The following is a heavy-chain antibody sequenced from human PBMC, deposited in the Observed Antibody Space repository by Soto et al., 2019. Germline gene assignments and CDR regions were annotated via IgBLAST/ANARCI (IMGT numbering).Heavy chain of an antibody. D-gene: IGHD1-1*01. CDR2: IYHSGSA. J-gene: IGHJ3*01. CDR3: AKDLLERLRGVIDV. Sequence: QVQLQESGPGLVKPSGTLSLTCAVSGVSISSTNWWGWVRQPPGKGLEWIGEIYHSGSAVYNPSLKSRVTISVDKSKNQFSMKLSSVTAADTAVYYCAKDLLERLRGVIDVWGQGTMVTVSS. V-gene: IGHV4-4*02. CDR1: GVSISSTNW.